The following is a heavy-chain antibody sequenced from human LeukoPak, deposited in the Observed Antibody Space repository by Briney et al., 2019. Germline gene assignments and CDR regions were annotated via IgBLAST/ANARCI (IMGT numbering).Heavy chain of an antibody. D-gene: IGHD3-10*01. CDR3: ARDNSLLWFGESRDAFDI. J-gene: IGHJ3*02. Sequence: ASVKVSCKASGYTFTSYAMHWVRQAPGQRLEWMGWINAGNGNTKYSQKFQGRVTITRDTSASTAYMELSSLRSEDTAVYYCARDNSLLWFGESRDAFDIWGQGTTVTVS. V-gene: IGHV1-3*01. CDR2: INAGNGNT. CDR1: GYTFTSYA.